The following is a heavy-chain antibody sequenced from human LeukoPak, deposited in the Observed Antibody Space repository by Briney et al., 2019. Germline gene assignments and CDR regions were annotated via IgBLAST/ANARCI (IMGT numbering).Heavy chain of an antibody. Sequence: PGRSLRLSCAASGFTFDDYAMHWVRQAPGKGLEWVSGISWNSGSIGYADSVKGRFTISRDNAKNSLYLQMNSLRAEDTALYYCAKGLGGGVLMVYAAIDFWGQGTLATVSS. CDR1: GFTFDDYA. V-gene: IGHV3-9*01. J-gene: IGHJ4*02. CDR3: AKGLGGGVLMVYAAIDF. D-gene: IGHD2-8*01. CDR2: ISWNSGSI.